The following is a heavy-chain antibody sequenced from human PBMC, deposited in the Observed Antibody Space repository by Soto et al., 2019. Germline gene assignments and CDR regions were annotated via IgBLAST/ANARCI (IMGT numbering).Heavy chain of an antibody. CDR3: ARSYCSGGSCYSYFDS. J-gene: IGHJ4*02. Sequence: EVRLLESGGGVVQPGGSLRLSCAASGFTFSNYAMSWVRQAPGKGLEWVSAFRQTAGNRHYADSVKGRFTISRDNSNNTLYLQMNSLRAEDTARYYCARSYCSGGSCYSYFDSWGQGTLVAVSS. CDR1: GFTFSNYA. V-gene: IGHV3-23*01. CDR2: FRQTAGNR. D-gene: IGHD2-15*01.